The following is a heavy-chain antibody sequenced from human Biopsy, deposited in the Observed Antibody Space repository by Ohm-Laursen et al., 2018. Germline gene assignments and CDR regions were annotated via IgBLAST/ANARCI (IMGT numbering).Heavy chain of an antibody. V-gene: IGHV3-7*03. J-gene: IGHJ6*02. CDR1: GFTFSSYW. D-gene: IGHD4-23*01. Sequence: SLRLSCTASGFTFSSYWLSWVRQAPGKGLEWVANIKQDGTEKYYVDSVKGRFTISRDNAKNSVYLQMNSLRAEGTAVYYCARDTRWSPYSMDVWGQGTTVTVSS. CDR3: ARDTRWSPYSMDV. CDR2: IKQDGTEK.